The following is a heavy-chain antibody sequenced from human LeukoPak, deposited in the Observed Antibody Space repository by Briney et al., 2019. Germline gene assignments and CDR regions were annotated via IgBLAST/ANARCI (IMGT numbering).Heavy chain of an antibody. J-gene: IGHJ4*02. CDR2: IYHSGIT. CDR1: GGSISSSNW. CDR3: VGRTANGAFDY. D-gene: IGHD7-27*01. V-gene: IGHV4-4*02. Sequence: PSETLSLTCAVSGGSISSSNWWTWVRPPPGKGLEWIGEIYHSGITNSNPSLKSRVTISVDTSKNQFSLKLSSVTAADTAVYYCVGRTANGAFDYWGQGTLVTVSS.